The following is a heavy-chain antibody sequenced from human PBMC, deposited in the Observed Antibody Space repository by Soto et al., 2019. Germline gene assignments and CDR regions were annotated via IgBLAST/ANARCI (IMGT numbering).Heavy chain of an antibody. J-gene: IGHJ5*02. Sequence: SETLSLTCTVSGASISGFYWSWIRKSAGKGLEWIGRIYATGTTDYNPSLKSRVMMSVDTSKKQFSLKLRSVTAADTAVYYCVRDGTKTLRDWFDPWGKGISVAVSS. D-gene: IGHD1-1*01. CDR2: IYATGTT. CDR3: VRDGTKTLRDWFDP. CDR1: GASISGFY. V-gene: IGHV4-4*07.